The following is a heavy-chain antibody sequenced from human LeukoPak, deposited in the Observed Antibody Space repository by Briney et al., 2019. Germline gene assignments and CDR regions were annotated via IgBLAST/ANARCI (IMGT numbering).Heavy chain of an antibody. J-gene: IGHJ4*02. CDR1: GAAISDYY. Sequence: PSETLSLTCTVYGAAISDYYWNWFRQPPGKGLEWIGYIYYSGSTNYNPSLKSRVTISVDTSKNQFSLKLSSVTAADTAVYYCARAKAAAGIDYFDYWGQGTLVTVSS. D-gene: IGHD6-13*01. V-gene: IGHV4-59*13. CDR3: ARAKAAAGIDYFDY. CDR2: IYYSGST.